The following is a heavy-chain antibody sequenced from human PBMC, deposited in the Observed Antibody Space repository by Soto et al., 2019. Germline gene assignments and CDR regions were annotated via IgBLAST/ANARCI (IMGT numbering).Heavy chain of an antibody. V-gene: IGHV3-30*18. D-gene: IGHD2-21*02. CDR1: GFTFSSYG. Sequence: GGSLRLSCAASGFTFSSYGMHWVRQAPGKGLEWVAVISDGGGSKYYADSVKGRFTISRDNSKNTLYLQMNSLRAEDTAVYYCANGALGDWNPDAFDIWGQGTMVTVSS. CDR2: ISDGGGSK. CDR3: ANGALGDWNPDAFDI. J-gene: IGHJ3*02.